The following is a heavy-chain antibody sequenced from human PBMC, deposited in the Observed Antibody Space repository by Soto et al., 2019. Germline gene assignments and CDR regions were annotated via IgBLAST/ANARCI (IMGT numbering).Heavy chain of an antibody. V-gene: IGHV3-23*01. Sequence: GSLRLSCAASGFTSSKYAMSCVRQVPWRGLEWVSGINSAVRTYYADSVKGRFTLSRDNSKKTLYLQVNSLRAEDTALYYCAKEGVHSGIFDYWGQEPLVTVS. D-gene: IGHD1-1*01. CDR3: AKEGVHSGIFDY. CDR2: INSAVRT. CDR1: GFTSSKYA. J-gene: IGHJ4*02.